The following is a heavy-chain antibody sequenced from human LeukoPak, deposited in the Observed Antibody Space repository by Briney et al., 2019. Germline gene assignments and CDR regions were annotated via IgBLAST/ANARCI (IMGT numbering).Heavy chain of an antibody. CDR1: GFTFSNFY. J-gene: IGHJ4*02. D-gene: IGHD3-16*02. CDR3: AKTGIDYVWGSFRSQYDY. CDR2: IKQDGSEI. V-gene: IGHV3-7*01. Sequence: GGSLRLSCAASGFTFSNFYMSWVRQAPGRGLEWVANIKQDGSEINYVDSVKGRFTISRDNAENSLYLQMNSLRVEDTAIYYCAKTGIDYVWGSFRSQYDYWGQGTLVTVSS.